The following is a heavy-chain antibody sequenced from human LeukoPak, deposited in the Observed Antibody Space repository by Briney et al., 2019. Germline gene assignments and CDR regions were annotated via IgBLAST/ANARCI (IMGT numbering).Heavy chain of an antibody. J-gene: IGHJ4*02. D-gene: IGHD1-1*01. CDR1: GYTFTSYY. V-gene: IGHV1-46*01. Sequence: ASVKVSCKASGYTFTSYYMHWVRQAPGQGLEWMGIINPSGGSTSYAQKFQGRVTMTRDTSTSTVYMELSSLRSEDTAVYYCARDLKLPQYNWNDDEGAGVDYWGQGTLVTVSS. CDR3: ARDLKLPQYNWNDDEGAGVDY. CDR2: INPSGGST.